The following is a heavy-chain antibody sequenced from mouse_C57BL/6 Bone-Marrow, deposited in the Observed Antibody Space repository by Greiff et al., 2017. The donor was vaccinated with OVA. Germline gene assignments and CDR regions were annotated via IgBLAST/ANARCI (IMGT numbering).Heavy chain of an antibody. Sequence: RLEWVAYISNGGGSTYYPDTVKGRFTISRDNAKNTLYLQMSRLKSEDTAMYYCARQRGNYVDFDYWGQGTTLTVSS. CDR2: ISNGGGST. D-gene: IGHD2-1*01. V-gene: IGHV5-12*01. CDR3: ARQRGNYVDFDY. J-gene: IGHJ2*01.